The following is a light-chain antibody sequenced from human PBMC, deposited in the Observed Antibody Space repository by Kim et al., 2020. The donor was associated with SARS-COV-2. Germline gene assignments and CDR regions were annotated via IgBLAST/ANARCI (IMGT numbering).Light chain of an antibody. J-gene: IGLJ3*02. CDR1: NIGSNS. CDR3: QVWDSSSDHRV. Sequence: PGKTARSTWWGKNIGSNSVHWYQQKPGQAPVLVIYYDSGRPSGIPERFSGSNSGNTAALTISRVEAGDEADYYCQVWDSSSDHRVFGGGTQLTVL. CDR2: YDS. V-gene: IGLV3-21*04.